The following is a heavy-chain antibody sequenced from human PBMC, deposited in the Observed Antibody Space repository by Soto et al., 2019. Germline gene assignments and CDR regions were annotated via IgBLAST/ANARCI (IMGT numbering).Heavy chain of an antibody. V-gene: IGHV4-31*03. CDR2: IYYSGST. Sequence: QVQLQESGPGLVKPSQTLSLTCTVSGGSISSGGYYWSWIRQHPGQGLEWIGYIYYSGSTYYNPSLKSRVTISVDTSKNQFSLKLSSVTAADTAVYDCARAPYYYGSGSWVDYWGQGTLVTVSS. D-gene: IGHD3-10*01. CDR1: GGSISSGGYY. J-gene: IGHJ4*02. CDR3: ARAPYYYGSGSWVDY.